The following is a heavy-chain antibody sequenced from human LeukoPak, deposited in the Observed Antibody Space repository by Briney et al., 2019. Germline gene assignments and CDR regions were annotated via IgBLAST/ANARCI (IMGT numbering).Heavy chain of an antibody. V-gene: IGHV3-48*03. CDR3: AELGITMIGGV. CDR1: GFTFSSYA. D-gene: IGHD3-10*02. CDR2: INGSGSTI. Sequence: PGGSLRLSCAASGFTFSSYAMSWVRQAPGKGLEWVSDINGSGSTIYYADSVKGRFTISRDNAKNSLYLQMNSLRAEDTAVYYCAELGITMIGGVWGKGTTVTISS. J-gene: IGHJ6*04.